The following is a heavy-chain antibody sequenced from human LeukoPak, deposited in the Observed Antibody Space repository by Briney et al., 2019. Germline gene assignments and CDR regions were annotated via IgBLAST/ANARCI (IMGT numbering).Heavy chain of an antibody. J-gene: IGHJ4*02. CDR2: IKQDGSEK. V-gene: IGHV3-7*01. CDR3: ASALYYDYVWGSYRYVDY. Sequence: GGSLRLSCAASGFTFSSYWMSWVRQAPGKGLEWVANIKQDGSEKYYVDSVKGRFTISRDNAKNSLYLQMNSLRAEDTAVYYCASALYYDYVWGSYRYVDYWGQGTLVTVSS. CDR1: GFTFSSYW. D-gene: IGHD3-16*02.